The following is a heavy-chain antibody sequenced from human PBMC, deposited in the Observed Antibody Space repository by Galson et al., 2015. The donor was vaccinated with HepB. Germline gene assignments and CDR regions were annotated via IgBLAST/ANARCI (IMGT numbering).Heavy chain of an antibody. V-gene: IGHV4-39*01. J-gene: IGHJ4*02. CDR2: IYYSGST. CDR3: AISHYDILTGYYRYFDY. Sequence: ETLSLTCTVSGGSISSSSYYWGRIRQPPGKGLEWIGSIYYSGSTYYNPSLKSRVTISVDTSKNQFSLKLSSVTAADTAVYYCAISHYDILTGYYRYFDYWGQGTLVTVSS. D-gene: IGHD3-9*01. CDR1: GGSISSSSYY.